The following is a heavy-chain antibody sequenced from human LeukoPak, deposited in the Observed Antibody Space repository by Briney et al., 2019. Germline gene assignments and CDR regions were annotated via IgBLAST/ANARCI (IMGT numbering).Heavy chain of an antibody. CDR3: AKADPAYYDFWSGYYLLDY. Sequence: GGSLRLSCAASGFTFSSYAMSWVRQAPGKGLEWVSAISGSGGSTYYADSVKGRFTISRDNSQNTLYLQMNSLRAEDTAVYYCAKADPAYYDFWSGYYLLDYWGQGTLVTVSS. CDR2: ISGSGGST. D-gene: IGHD3-3*01. J-gene: IGHJ4*02. V-gene: IGHV3-23*01. CDR1: GFTFSSYA.